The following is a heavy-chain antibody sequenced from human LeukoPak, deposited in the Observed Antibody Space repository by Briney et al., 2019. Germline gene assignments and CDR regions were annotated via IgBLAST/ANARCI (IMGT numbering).Heavy chain of an antibody. CDR1: GGTFSSYA. V-gene: IGHV1-69*01. CDR2: IIPIFGTA. CDR3: ARGMAPHYYYYMDV. D-gene: IGHD5-24*01. Sequence: GASMKVSCKASGGTFSSYAISWVRQAPGQGLEWMGGIIPIFGTANYAQKFQGRVTITADESTSTAYMELSSLRSEDTAVYYCARGMAPHYYYYMDVWGKGTTVTISS. J-gene: IGHJ6*03.